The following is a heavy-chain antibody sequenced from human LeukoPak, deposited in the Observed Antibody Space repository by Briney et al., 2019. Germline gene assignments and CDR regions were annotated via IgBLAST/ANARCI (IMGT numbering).Heavy chain of an antibody. J-gene: IGHJ4*02. CDR2: ISWNSGSI. Sequence: PGGSLRLSCAASGFTFDDYAMHWVRQAPGKGLEWVSGISWNSGSIGYADSVKSRFTISRDNAKNSLYLQMNSLRAEDMALYYCASSTTHDYLDYWGQGTLVTVSS. D-gene: IGHD1-14*01. CDR3: ASSTTHDYLDY. V-gene: IGHV3-9*03. CDR1: GFTFDDYA.